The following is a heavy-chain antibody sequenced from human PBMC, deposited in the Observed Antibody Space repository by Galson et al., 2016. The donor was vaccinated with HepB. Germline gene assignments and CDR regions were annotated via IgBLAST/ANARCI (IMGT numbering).Heavy chain of an antibody. V-gene: IGHV4-61*10. J-gene: IGHJ4*02. CDR1: GGSISNENTY. CDR3: ARVLAPKKKFDF. Sequence: SETLSLTCTVSGGSISNENTYWSWIRQPAGKELEYIGRVYYTGNTNYNPSLRGRVTISIDTSSNQFSLKLNDVTAADTGLYFCARVLAPKKKFDFWGQGTVVTVSS. CDR2: VYYTGNT. D-gene: IGHD3-3*01.